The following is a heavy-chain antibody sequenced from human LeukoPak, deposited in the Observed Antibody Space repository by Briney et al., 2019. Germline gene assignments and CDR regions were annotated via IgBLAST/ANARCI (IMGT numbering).Heavy chain of an antibody. CDR2: IGSDNKP. Sequence: PGGSLRLSSEASGFTFSGYGMTWVRQAPGKGLEWVSSIGSDNKPHYSASVKGRFAISRDNSKNKLFLQLNNLRCVCMAANYRVRVLLYYVAMDVWGQGTPVTVSS. V-gene: IGHV3-23*05. CDR3: VRVLLYYVAMDV. CDR1: GFTFSGYG. J-gene: IGHJ6*02. D-gene: IGHD3-10*02.